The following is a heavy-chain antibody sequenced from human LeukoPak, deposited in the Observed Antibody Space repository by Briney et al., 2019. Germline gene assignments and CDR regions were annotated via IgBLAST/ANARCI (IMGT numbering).Heavy chain of an antibody. CDR3: AKTRPRIYTAMVQKLITFNY. V-gene: IGHV3-23*01. J-gene: IGHJ4*02. CDR1: GFTFSSYA. Sequence: GGSLRLSCAASGFTFSSYAMSWVRQAPGKGLEWVSAISGSGGSTYYADSVKGRFTISRDNSKNTLYLQMNSLRAEDTAVYYCAKTRPRIYTAMVQKLITFNYWGQGTLVTVSS. CDR2: ISGSGGST. D-gene: IGHD5-18*01.